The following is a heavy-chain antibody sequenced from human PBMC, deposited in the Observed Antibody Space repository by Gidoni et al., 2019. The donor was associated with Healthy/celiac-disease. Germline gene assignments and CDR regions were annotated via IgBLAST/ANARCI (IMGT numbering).Heavy chain of an antibody. J-gene: IGHJ3*02. V-gene: IGHV4-30-4*01. CDR3: ARAEDPLGYCSGGSCYSFKAFDI. D-gene: IGHD2-15*01. CDR2: IYYSGST. CDR1: GGSISRGDYY. Sequence: QVQLQESGPGLVKPSQTLSLTCTVSGGSISRGDYYWSWLRQPPGKGLEWIGYIYYSGSTYYNPSLKSRVTISVDTSKNQFSLKLSSVTAADTAVYYCARAEDPLGYCSGGSCYSFKAFDIWGQGTMVTVSS.